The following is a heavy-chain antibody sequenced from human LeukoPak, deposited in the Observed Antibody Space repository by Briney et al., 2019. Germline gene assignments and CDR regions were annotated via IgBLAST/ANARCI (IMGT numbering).Heavy chain of an antibody. CDR1: GFTFDTCW. CDR3: VKDQRASH. V-gene: IGHV3-7*01. J-gene: IGHJ4*02. D-gene: IGHD6-25*01. CDR2: IKPDGSEK. Sequence: PGGSLRLSCAASGFTFDTCWMGWVRQTPGKGLEWVAKIKPDGSEKNYVDFVKGRFTISRDNAVSSVYLQMNSLRADDTAVYYCVKDQRASHWGQGSLVTVSS.